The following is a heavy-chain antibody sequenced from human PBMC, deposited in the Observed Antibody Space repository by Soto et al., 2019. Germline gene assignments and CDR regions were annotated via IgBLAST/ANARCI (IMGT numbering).Heavy chain of an antibody. J-gene: IGHJ4*02. CDR1: GGTFSSYA. V-gene: IGHV1-69*13. CDR2: IIPIFGTA. CDR3: ARSLCSGGSCYQLDY. D-gene: IGHD2-15*01. Sequence: GASVKVSCKASGGTFSSYAISWVRQAPGQGLEWMGGIIPIFGTANYAQKFQGRVTITADESTSTAYMELSSLRSEDTAVYYCARSLCSGGSCYQLDYWGQGTLVTVSS.